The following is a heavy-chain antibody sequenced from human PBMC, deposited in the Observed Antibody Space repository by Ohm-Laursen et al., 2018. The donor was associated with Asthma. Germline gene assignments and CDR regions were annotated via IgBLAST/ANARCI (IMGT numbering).Heavy chain of an antibody. CDR3: AKDLNGFDWLLSRSSGMDV. J-gene: IGHJ6*02. D-gene: IGHD3-9*01. CDR1: GFTFSSYG. Sequence: SLRLSCAATGFTFSSYGVHWVRQAPGKGLEWLAVISCDGSDKKYADSVKGRFTSSRDDAKNTLYLQMDSLRPEDTAVYYCAKDLNGFDWLLSRSSGMDVWGRGTTVTVSS. V-gene: IGHV3-30*18. CDR2: ISCDGSDK.